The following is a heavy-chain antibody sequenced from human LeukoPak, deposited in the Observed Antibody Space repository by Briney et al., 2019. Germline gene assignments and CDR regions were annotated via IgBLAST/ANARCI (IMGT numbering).Heavy chain of an antibody. CDR1: GFTFSNYW. Sequence: PAGGSLRLSCAASGFTFSNYWMHWVRQAPGKGLVWVSRISSDESITSYADSVKGRFTISRDNAKNTLFLQMNGLRAEDTAVYYCARVSLSCGCLSNWGQGTLVTVSS. CDR3: ARVSLSCGCLSN. V-gene: IGHV3-74*01. CDR2: ISSDESIT. D-gene: IGHD6-19*01. J-gene: IGHJ4*02.